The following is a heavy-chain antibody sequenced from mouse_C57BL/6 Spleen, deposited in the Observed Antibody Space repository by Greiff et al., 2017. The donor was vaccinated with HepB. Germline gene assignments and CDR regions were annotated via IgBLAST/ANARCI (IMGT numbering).Heavy chain of an antibody. D-gene: IGHD2-4*01. CDR3: AREGGLRPNYFDY. V-gene: IGHV1-69*01. Sequence: QVHVKQPGAELVMPGASVKLSCKASGYTFTSYWMHWVKQRPGQGLEWIGEIDPSDSYTNYNQKFKGKSTLTVDKSSSTAYMQLSSLTSEDSAVYYCAREGGLRPNYFDYWGQGTTLTVSS. CDR2: IDPSDSYT. CDR1: GYTFTSYW. J-gene: IGHJ2*01.